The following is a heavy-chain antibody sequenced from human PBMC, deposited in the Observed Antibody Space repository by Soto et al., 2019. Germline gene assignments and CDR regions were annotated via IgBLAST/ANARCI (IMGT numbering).Heavy chain of an antibody. CDR2: IREDGGEK. D-gene: IGHD2-15*01. CDR3: ARDGDRWSFDY. V-gene: IGHV3-7*01. Sequence: GGSLRLSCAVSGISFYNYWMSWVRQAPGKGLEWVADIREDGGEKYYVDSVKGRFTISRDNARNSLYLQMDDLRVEDTAVYYCARDGDRWSFDYWGQGTLVTVSS. CDR1: GISFYNYW. J-gene: IGHJ4*02.